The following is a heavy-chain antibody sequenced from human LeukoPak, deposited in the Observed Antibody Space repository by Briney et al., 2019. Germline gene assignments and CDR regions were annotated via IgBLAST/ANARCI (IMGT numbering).Heavy chain of an antibody. CDR1: GFTFSTEA. CDR3: AKKLGFIPQFDY. D-gene: IGHD6-13*01. V-gene: IGHV3-23*01. Sequence: GGSLRLSCEVSGFTFSTEAMTWVRQAPGKGLEWVSSISDSSRTAYYADSVQGRFTISRDNSRNTVYLQMNSLRVEDTAFYYCAKKLGFIPQFDYWSQGTLVAVSS. CDR2: ISDSSRTA. J-gene: IGHJ4*02.